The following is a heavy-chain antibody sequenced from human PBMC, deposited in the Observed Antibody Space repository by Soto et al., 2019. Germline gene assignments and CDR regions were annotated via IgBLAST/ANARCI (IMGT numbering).Heavy chain of an antibody. V-gene: IGHV3-11*01. CDR3: ARVTPSSWYLGDYYYYMDV. J-gene: IGHJ6*03. D-gene: IGHD6-13*01. Sequence: GGSLRLSCAASGFTFSDYYMSWIRQAPGKGLEWVSYISSSGSTIYYADSVKGRFTISRDNAKNSLYLQMNSLRAEDTAVYYCARVTPSSWYLGDYYYYMDVWGKGTTVTVSS. CDR1: GFTFSDYY. CDR2: ISSSGSTI.